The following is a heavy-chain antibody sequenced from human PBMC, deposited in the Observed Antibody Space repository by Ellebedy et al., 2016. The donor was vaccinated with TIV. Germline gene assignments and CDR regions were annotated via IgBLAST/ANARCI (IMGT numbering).Heavy chain of an antibody. Sequence: ASVKVSCXASGYTFTSYYMHWVRQAPGQGLEWMGIINPSGGSTSYAQKFQGRVTMTRDTSTSTVYMELSSLRSEDTAVYYCARATGGYSGYDIYGMDVWGQGTTVTVSS. CDR3: ARATGGYSGYDIYGMDV. V-gene: IGHV1-46*01. CDR1: GYTFTSYY. J-gene: IGHJ6*02. D-gene: IGHD5-12*01. CDR2: INPSGGST.